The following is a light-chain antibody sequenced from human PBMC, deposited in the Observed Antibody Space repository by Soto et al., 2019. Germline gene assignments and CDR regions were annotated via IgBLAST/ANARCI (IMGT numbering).Light chain of an antibody. CDR1: QSVSKN. CDR3: QPYNNWPPWT. J-gene: IGKJ1*01. CDR2: DAS. Sequence: ILMTQSPATLSVSPGERATLSCRASQSVSKNLAWYQQKPGQAPRLLIYDASTRATGIPARFSGSGSGTEFTLTISGLQSEDFAVYYCQPYNNWPPWTFGQGTKLEIK. V-gene: IGKV3-15*01.